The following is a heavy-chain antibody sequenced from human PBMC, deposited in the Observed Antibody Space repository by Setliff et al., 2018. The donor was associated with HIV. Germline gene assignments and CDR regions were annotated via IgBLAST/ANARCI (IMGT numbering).Heavy chain of an antibody. Sequence: SETLSLTCTVSGGSMSSYYWSWIRQPPGKGLEWVGYIYYSGSTNYNPSLKSRVSISVDTSKNQFSLRLSSVIAADKAVYYCARGPPGSSIGWYVGYWGQGTLVTVSS. J-gene: IGHJ4*02. CDR3: ARGPPGSSIGWYVGY. V-gene: IGHV4-59*12. CDR2: IYYSGST. CDR1: GGSMSSYY. D-gene: IGHD6-19*01.